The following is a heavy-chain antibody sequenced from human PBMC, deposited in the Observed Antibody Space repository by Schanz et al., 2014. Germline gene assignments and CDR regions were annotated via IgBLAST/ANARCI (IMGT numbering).Heavy chain of an antibody. D-gene: IGHD5-18*01. Sequence: QVQLVQSGAEVKKPGASVKVSCKASGYTFTSYGISWVRQAPGQGLEWVGWITAYNGDTNYALKLQGRVTMTTDTSTGTAYMELRSLRSDDTALYYCTRGGFSYALNAFDIWGQGTMVTVSS. J-gene: IGHJ3*02. CDR1: GYTFTSYG. CDR3: TRGGFSYALNAFDI. CDR2: ITAYNGDT. V-gene: IGHV1-18*01.